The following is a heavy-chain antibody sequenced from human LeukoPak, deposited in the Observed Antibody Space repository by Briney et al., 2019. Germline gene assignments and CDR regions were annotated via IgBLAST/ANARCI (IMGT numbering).Heavy chain of an antibody. J-gene: IGHJ3*02. CDR2: ISGSGGST. V-gene: IGHV3-23*01. CDR3: AKSSIAALPFRGAFDI. D-gene: IGHD6-6*01. CDR1: GFTFSSYA. Sequence: PGGSLRLSCAASGFTFSSYAMSWVRQAPGKGLEWVSAISGSGGSTYYADSVKGRFTISRDNSKNSLYLQMNSLRAEDMALYYCAKSSIAALPFRGAFDIWGQGTMVTVSS.